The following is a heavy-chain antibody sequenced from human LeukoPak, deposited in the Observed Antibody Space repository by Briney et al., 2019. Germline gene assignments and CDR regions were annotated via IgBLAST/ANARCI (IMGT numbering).Heavy chain of an antibody. V-gene: IGHV1-69*04. D-gene: IGHD6-13*01. CDR1: GGTLSSYA. CDR2: IIPILGIA. CDR3: AGGIASTGRYYFDY. J-gene: IGHJ4*02. Sequence: GASVKVSCKASGGTLSSYAISWVRQAPGQGLEWMGRIIPILGIANYAQKFQGRVTMTTDTSTSTAYMELRSLRSDDTAVYYCAGGIASTGRYYFDYWGQGTLVTVSS.